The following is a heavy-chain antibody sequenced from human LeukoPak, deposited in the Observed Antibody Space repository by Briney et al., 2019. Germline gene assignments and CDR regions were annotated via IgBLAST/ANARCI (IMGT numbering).Heavy chain of an antibody. D-gene: IGHD2-2*01. V-gene: IGHV4-39*01. CDR2: IYYSGST. CDR1: GGSISSSSYY. Sequence: PSETLSLTCTVSGGSISSSSYYWGWIRQPPGKGLEWIGSIYYSGSTSYNPSLKSRVTISVDASKNQFSLKLSSVTAADTAVYYCARATSEIPAAALTGSKYYYYYYMDVWDKGTTVTVSS. J-gene: IGHJ6*03. CDR3: ARATSEIPAAALTGSKYYYYYYMDV.